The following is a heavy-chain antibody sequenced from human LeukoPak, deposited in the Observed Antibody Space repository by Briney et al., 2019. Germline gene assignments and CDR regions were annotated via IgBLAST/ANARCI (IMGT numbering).Heavy chain of an antibody. V-gene: IGHV4-59*01. CDR1: GGSISSYY. D-gene: IGHD6-19*01. J-gene: IGHJ4*02. CDR3: ARGRSSGWSVYFDY. CDR2: IYYSGST. Sequence: SETLSLTCTVSGGSISSYYWSWLRQPPGKGLEWIGYIYYSGSTNYNPSLKSRVTISVDTSKNQFSLKLSSVTAADTAVYYCARGRSSGWSVYFDYWGQGTLVTVSS.